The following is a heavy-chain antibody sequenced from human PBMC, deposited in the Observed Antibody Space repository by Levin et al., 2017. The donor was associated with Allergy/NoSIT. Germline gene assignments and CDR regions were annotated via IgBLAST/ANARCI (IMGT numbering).Heavy chain of an antibody. V-gene: IGHV3-48*02. J-gene: IGHJ6*02. Sequence: GGSLRLSCAASGFTFSSYSMNRVRQAPGKGLEWVSYISSSSSTIYYADSVKGRFTISRDNAKNSLYLQMNSLRDEDTAVYYCAREHDRYYDFWSGYYWSEGDYDDGMDVWGQGTTVTVSS. CDR3: AREHDRYYDFWSGYYWSEGDYDDGMDV. CDR2: ISSSSSTI. D-gene: IGHD3-3*01. CDR1: GFTFSSYS.